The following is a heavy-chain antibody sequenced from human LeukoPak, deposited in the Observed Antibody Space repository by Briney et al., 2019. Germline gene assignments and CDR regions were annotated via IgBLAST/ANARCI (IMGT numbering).Heavy chain of an antibody. Sequence: PSETLSLTCTVSGGSISSYYWSWIRQPPGKGLEWIGYIYYSGSTNYNPSLKSRVTMSVDTSKNQFSLKLSSVTAADTAVYYCARAENYYDSSGYYSWAFDIWGQGTMVTVSS. CDR1: GGSISSYY. CDR3: ARAENYYDSSGYYSWAFDI. D-gene: IGHD3-22*01. V-gene: IGHV4-59*12. J-gene: IGHJ3*02. CDR2: IYYSGST.